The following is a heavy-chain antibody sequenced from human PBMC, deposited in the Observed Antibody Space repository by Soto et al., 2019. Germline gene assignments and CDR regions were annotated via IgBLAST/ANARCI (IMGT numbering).Heavy chain of an antibody. D-gene: IGHD3-10*01. CDR2: IIPILGIA. CDR3: ARSSYYYGSGSYRYYYYMDV. J-gene: IGHJ6*03. V-gene: IGHV1-69*02. Sequence: ASVKVSCKASGGTFSSYTISWVRQAPGQGLEWMGRIIPILGIANYAQKFQGRVTITADKSTSTAYMELSSLRSEDTAVYYCARSSYYYGSGSYRYYYYMDVWGKGTTVTVSS. CDR1: GGTFSSYT.